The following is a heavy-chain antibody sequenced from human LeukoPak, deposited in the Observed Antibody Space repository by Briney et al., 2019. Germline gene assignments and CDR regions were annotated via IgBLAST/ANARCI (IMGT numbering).Heavy chain of an antibody. CDR2: IYTSGST. D-gene: IGHD1-26*01. Sequence: SETLSLTCTVSGGSISSYYWSWFRQPAGKGLEWIGRIYTSGSTNYNPSLKSRVTMSVDTSKNQFSLKLSSVTAADTAVYYCARTGGSFYFYYYMDVWGKGTTVTVSS. V-gene: IGHV4-4*07. CDR1: GGSISSYY. J-gene: IGHJ6*03. CDR3: ARTGGSFYFYYYMDV.